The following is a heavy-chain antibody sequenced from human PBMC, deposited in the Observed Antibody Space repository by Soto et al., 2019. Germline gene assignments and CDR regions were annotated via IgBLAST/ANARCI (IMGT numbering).Heavy chain of an antibody. D-gene: IGHD3-22*01. Sequence: GASVKVSCKASGFTFTSSAVQWVRQARGQRLEWIGWIVVGSGNTNYAQKFQERVTITRDMSTSTAYMELSSLRSEDTAVYYCAAEIYDSSGPQGYGMDVWGQGTTVTGSS. CDR1: GFTFTSSA. CDR3: AAEIYDSSGPQGYGMDV. V-gene: IGHV1-58*01. J-gene: IGHJ6*02. CDR2: IVVGSGNT.